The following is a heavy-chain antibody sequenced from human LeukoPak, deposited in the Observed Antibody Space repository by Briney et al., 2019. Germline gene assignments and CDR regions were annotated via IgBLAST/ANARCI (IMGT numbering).Heavy chain of an antibody. J-gene: IGHJ5*02. D-gene: IGHD1-1*01. Sequence: SETLSLTCAVSGYSISSGYYWGWIRQPPGKGLQWIGSIFQRGYSYYNPSLKSRVTISVDTSRNQFSLKLGSVTAADTAVYYCAGDKETTGNGRPNWFDPWGQGTLVTVSS. CDR1: GYSISSGYY. CDR2: IFQRGYS. CDR3: AGDKETTGNGRPNWFDP. V-gene: IGHV4-38-2*01.